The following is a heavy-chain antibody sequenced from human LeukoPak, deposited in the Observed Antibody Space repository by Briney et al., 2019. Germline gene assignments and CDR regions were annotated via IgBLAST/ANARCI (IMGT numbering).Heavy chain of an antibody. V-gene: IGHV4-4*07. CDR3: CRSAYTYGPFDY. Sequence: PSETLSLTCSVSGGSMSSAYYSWIRQPAGKGLEWIGRIYTSGSTNYNPSLQSRVTMSVDTSKNQFSLRLSSVTADTAVYYCCRSAYTYGPFDYWGQGTLVAVSS. CDR2: IYTSGST. J-gene: IGHJ4*02. CDR1: GGSMSSAY. D-gene: IGHD3-16*01.